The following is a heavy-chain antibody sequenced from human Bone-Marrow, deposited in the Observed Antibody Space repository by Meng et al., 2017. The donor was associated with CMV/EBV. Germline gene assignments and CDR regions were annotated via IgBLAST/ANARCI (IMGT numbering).Heavy chain of an antibody. CDR3: ARVVGYCSSTSCYDWFDP. CDR1: GGTFSSYA. J-gene: IGHJ5*02. CDR2: IIPILGIA. V-gene: IGHV1-69*10. D-gene: IGHD2-2*01. Sequence: SVKVSCKASGGTFSSYAICRVRLAPGQGLEWMGGIIPILGIANYAQKFQGRVTITADKSTSTAYMELSSLRSEDTAVYYCARVVGYCSSTSCYDWFDPWGQGTLVTVSS.